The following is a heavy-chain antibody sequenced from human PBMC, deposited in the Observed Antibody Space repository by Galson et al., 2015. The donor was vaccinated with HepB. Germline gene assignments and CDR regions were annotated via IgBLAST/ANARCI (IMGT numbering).Heavy chain of an antibody. J-gene: IGHJ6*02. CDR1: GFTFSSYA. D-gene: IGHD2-15*01. CDR2: ISYDGSNK. CDR3: ARDRESSRIWYYYGMDV. Sequence: LRLSCAASGFTFSSYAMHWVRQAPGKGLEWVAVISYDGSNKYYADSVKGRFTISRDNSKNTLYLQMNSLRAEDTAVYYCARDRESSRIWYYYGMDVWGQGTTVTVSS. V-gene: IGHV3-30*04.